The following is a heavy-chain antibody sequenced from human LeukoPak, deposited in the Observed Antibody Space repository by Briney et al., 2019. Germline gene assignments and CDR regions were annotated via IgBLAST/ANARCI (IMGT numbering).Heavy chain of an antibody. J-gene: IGHJ4*02. Sequence: GGSLRLSCVASGFIFDDYGMSWVRQAPGKGLEWVSGINWNGGSTGYADSVKGRFTISRDNSKNTLYLQMNSLRAEDTAVYYCAKDLGYCSGGSCSFDYWGQGTLVTVSS. D-gene: IGHD2-15*01. CDR3: AKDLGYCSGGSCSFDY. CDR2: INWNGGST. CDR1: GFIFDDYG. V-gene: IGHV3-20*04.